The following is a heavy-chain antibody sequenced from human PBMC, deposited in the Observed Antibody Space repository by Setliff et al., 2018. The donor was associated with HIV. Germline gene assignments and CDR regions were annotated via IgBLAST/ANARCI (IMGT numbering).Heavy chain of an antibody. J-gene: IGHJ4*02. CDR2: INHSGST. D-gene: IGHD5-18*01. V-gene: IGHV4-34*01. CDR3: AVSRGYSYGFGY. CDR1: GGSFSGYY. Sequence: SETLSLTCAVSGGSFSGYYRSWIRQPPGKGLEWIGEINHSGSTNYNPSLKSRVTISVDTSKNQFSLKLSSVTAADTAVYYCAVSRGYSYGFGYWGQGTLVTVSS.